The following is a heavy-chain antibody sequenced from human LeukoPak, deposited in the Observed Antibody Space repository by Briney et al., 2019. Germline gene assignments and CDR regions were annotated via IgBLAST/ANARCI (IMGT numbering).Heavy chain of an antibody. CDR3: ARCPKRTTVTTYWFDP. D-gene: IGHD4-17*01. Sequence: ASVKVSCKASGYTFTRYDINWVRQATGQGLEWMGWMNPNSGNTGYAQKFQGRVTITRNTSISTAYMELSSLRSGDTAVYYCARCPKRTTVTTYWFDPWGQGTLVTVSS. V-gene: IGHV1-8*03. CDR2: MNPNSGNT. J-gene: IGHJ5*02. CDR1: GYTFTRYD.